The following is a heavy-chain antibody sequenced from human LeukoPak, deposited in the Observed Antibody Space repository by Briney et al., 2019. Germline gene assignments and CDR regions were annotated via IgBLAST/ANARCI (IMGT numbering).Heavy chain of an antibody. D-gene: IGHD3-10*01. CDR2: ISGDGGST. CDR1: GFTFDDYA. V-gene: IGHV3-43*02. CDR3: AKDMFSGGAGVCDF. Sequence: GGSLRLSRAASGFTFDDYAMHWVRQAPGKGLEWVSLISGDGGSTYYADSVKGRFTISRDNSKNSLYLQMNSVRTEDTALYYCAKDMFSGGAGVCDFWGQGTLVTVSS. J-gene: IGHJ4*02.